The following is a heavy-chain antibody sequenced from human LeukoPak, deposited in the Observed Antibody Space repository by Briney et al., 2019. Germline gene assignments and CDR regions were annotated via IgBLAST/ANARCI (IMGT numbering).Heavy chain of an antibody. CDR2: MNPNSGNT. D-gene: IGHD3-22*01. J-gene: IGHJ5*02. V-gene: IGHV1-8*01. CDR1: GYTFTSYD. CDR3: ARMSYYGRRGDNWFDP. Sequence: GASVKVSCKASGYTFTSYDINWVRQATGQGLEWMGWMNPNSGNTGYAQKFQGRVTMTRDTSISTAYMELSSLRSEDTAVYYCARMSYYGRRGDNWFDPWGQGTLVIVSS.